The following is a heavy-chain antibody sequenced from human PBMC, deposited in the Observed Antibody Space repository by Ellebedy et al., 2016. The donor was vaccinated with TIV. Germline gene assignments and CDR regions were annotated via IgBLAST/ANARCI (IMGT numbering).Heavy chain of an antibody. CDR3: ARETLGFFDY. V-gene: IGHV3-53*01. J-gene: IGHJ4*02. CDR1: GFTVSSNY. Sequence: GESLKISCAASGFTVSSNYMSWVRQAPGKGLEWVSLIYSGGSTYHADSVKGRFTISRDNSKNTLYLQMNSLRAEDAAVYYCARETLGFFDYWGQGSLVTVSS. CDR2: IYSGGST.